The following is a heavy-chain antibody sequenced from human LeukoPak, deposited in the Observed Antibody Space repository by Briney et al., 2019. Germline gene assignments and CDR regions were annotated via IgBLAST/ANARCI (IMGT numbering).Heavy chain of an antibody. CDR1: GFTVSSNY. Sequence: GGSLRLSCAASGFTVSSNYMSWVRQAPGKGLEWVSVIYSGGSTYYADSVKGRFTISRDNSKNMLYLQMNSLRAEDTAVYYCARGDYYYGMDVWGQGTTVTVSS. CDR2: IYSGGST. J-gene: IGHJ6*02. CDR3: ARGDYYYGMDV. V-gene: IGHV3-53*01.